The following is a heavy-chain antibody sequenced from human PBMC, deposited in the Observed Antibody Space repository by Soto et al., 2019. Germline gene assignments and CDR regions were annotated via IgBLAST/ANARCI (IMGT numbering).Heavy chain of an antibody. V-gene: IGHV3-30-3*01. Sequence: QVQLVESGGAVVQPGRSLRLTCAASGFTFSDHALQWVRQARGKGLEWVAVISYDGGTQDYADSVRGRFTISRDNSKDTEQLQMNSLRTEDTAVIIWAIAHDNGMITPADYWGPGTLITVSS. CDR2: ISYDGGTQ. CDR3: AIAHDNGMITPADY. CDR1: GFTFSDHA. J-gene: IGHJ4*02. D-gene: IGHD3-16*01.